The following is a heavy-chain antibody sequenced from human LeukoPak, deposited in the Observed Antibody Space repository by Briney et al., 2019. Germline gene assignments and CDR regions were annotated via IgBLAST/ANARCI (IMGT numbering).Heavy chain of an antibody. J-gene: IGHJ4*02. CDR3: AKDLSSTSDRYYFDY. V-gene: IGHV3-23*01. Sequence: GGSLRLSCAASGFAFSSYAMSWVRQAPGKGLEWVSAISGSGGRTYYADSVKGRFTISRDNSKNTLYLQMNSLRAEDTAVYYCAKDLSSTSDRYYFDYWGQGTLVTVSS. CDR1: GFAFSSYA. D-gene: IGHD2-2*01. CDR2: ISGSGGRT.